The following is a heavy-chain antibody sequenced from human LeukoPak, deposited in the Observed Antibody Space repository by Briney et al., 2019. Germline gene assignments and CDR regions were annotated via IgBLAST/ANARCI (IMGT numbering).Heavy chain of an antibody. CDR1: GYTFTSYG. J-gene: IGHJ4*02. Sequence: GASVKVSCKASGYTFTSYGISWVRQAPGQGLEWMGWISAYNGDRKYAQKFQGRVTMTTDTSTSTAYMELRSLRSDDTAVYYCARDPQGYNRFDYWGQGTLVTVSS. D-gene: IGHD1-1*01. CDR3: ARDPQGYNRFDY. V-gene: IGHV1-18*01. CDR2: ISAYNGDR.